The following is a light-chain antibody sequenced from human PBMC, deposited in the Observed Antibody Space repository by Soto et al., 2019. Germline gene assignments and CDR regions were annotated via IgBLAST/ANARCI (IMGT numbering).Light chain of an antibody. CDR3: SSYTSSSTRV. Sequence: QSALTQPASVSGSPGQSITISCTGTCSDVGGYNYVSWYQQHPSKAPKLMIYEVSNRPSGVSNRFSGSKSGNTASLTISGLQAEDEADYYCSSYTSSSTRVFGGGTKLTVL. CDR2: EVS. J-gene: IGLJ3*02. V-gene: IGLV2-14*01. CDR1: CSDVGGYNY.